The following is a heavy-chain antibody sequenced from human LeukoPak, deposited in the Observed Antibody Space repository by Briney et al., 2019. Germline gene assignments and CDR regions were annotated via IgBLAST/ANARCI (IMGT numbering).Heavy chain of an antibody. CDR2: IKTDGSET. CDR1: GFYFRDHW. D-gene: IGHD6-19*01. V-gene: IGHV3-7*03. Sequence: SGGSLKLPCAASGFYFRDHWMDWIRQAPGKGLEWVGHIKTDGSETYYLDSLKGRISISRDNTNNALYLQMNSLRVEDTAIYYCVKNDGWFHLAQWGQGTLVTVSS. CDR3: VKNDGWFHLAQ. J-gene: IGHJ4*02.